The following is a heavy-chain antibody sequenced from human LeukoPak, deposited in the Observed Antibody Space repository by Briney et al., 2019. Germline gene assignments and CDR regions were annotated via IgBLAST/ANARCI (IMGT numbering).Heavy chain of an antibody. CDR2: IRYDGTNN. CDR1: GFTFSSYG. Sequence: GGSLRLSCAASGFTFSSYGMHWVRQAPGKGLEWVAFIRYDGTNNYYADSVKGRFTISRDNSKNTLYLKMNSLRAEDTAVYYCTTDTILADWGQGTLVTVSS. J-gene: IGHJ4*02. V-gene: IGHV3-30*02. CDR3: TTDTILAD. D-gene: IGHD5-24*01.